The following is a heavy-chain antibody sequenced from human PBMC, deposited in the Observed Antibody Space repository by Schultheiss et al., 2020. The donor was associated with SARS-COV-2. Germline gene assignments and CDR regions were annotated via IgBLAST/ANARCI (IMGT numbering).Heavy chain of an antibody. CDR1: GYTFTSYY. CDR3: ARERLWYSSSSVGLYYYYGMDG. CDR2: INPSGGST. V-gene: IGHV1-46*01. Sequence: ASVKVSCKASGYTFTSYYMHWVRQAPGQGLEWMGIINPSGGSTSYAQKFQGRVTMTRDTSTSTVYMELSSLRSEDTAVYYCARERLWYSSSSVGLYYYYGMDGWGQGTTVTVAS. J-gene: IGHJ6*02. D-gene: IGHD6-6*01.